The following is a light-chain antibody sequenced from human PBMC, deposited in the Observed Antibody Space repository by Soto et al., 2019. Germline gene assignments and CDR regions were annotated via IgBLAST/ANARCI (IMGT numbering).Light chain of an antibody. CDR1: QSVSSS. CDR2: GAS. CDR3: QQYYNRPWT. J-gene: IGKJ1*01. Sequence: EIVMTQSPDTLSVSPGERASLACRASQSVSSSLAWYQQKPGQAPRLLIFGASTRATGIPARFSGSGSGTEFNLTISSLQSEDFELYYCQQYYNRPWTFGQGTKVEIK. V-gene: IGKV3-15*01.